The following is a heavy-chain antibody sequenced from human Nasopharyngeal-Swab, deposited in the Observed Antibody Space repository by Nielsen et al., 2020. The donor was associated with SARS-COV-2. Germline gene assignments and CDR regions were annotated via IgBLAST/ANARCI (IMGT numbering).Heavy chain of an antibody. D-gene: IGHD3-3*01. V-gene: IGHV5-51*01. CDR2: IYPGDSET. Sequence: VRQMPGKGLEWMGIIYPGDSETKYSPSFQGQVPILVDKDINTAYLQWSSLQASDTALYYCARHVGFLHMSYYTDVWGKGTSVTVSS. CDR3: ARHVGFLHMSYYTDV. J-gene: IGHJ6*03.